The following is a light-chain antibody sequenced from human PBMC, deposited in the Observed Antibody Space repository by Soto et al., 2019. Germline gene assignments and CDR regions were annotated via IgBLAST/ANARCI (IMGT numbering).Light chain of an antibody. CDR3: QHYAHNSPIT. V-gene: IGKV3-20*01. CDR2: GAS. Sequence: EIVLTQSPGTLSLYPGKRATLSCRASQSVSSRLAWYQQRPGQAPRLLISGASSRATGIPDRFSGSGSGTDFTLTISRLEPEDFALYYCQHYAHNSPITFGQGTRLEIK. CDR1: QSVSSR. J-gene: IGKJ5*01.